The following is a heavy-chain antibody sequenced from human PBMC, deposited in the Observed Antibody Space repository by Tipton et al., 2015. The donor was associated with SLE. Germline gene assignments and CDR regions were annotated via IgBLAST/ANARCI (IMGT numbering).Heavy chain of an antibody. CDR3: ARGGDSSGYPGAFDI. CDR1: GYSISSGYY. CDR2: IYHSGST. Sequence: TLSLTCAVSGYSISSGYYWGWIRQPPGKGLEWIGSIYHSGSTYYNPSLKSRVTISVDTSKNQFSLKLSSVTAADTAVYYCARGGDSSGYPGAFDIWGQGTMVTVSS. J-gene: IGHJ3*02. D-gene: IGHD3-22*01. V-gene: IGHV4-38-2*01.